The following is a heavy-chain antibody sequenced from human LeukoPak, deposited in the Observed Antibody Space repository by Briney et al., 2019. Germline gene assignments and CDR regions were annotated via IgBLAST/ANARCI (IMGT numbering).Heavy chain of an antibody. CDR2: ISRSGSTI. CDR3: ARDGSDGYCSSTSCYTTGAFDI. J-gene: IGHJ3*02. D-gene: IGHD2-2*02. Sequence: GGSLRLSCAASGFTFSDYYMSWIRQAPGKGLEWVSYISRSGSTIYYADSVKGRFTISRDNAKNSLYLQMNSLRAEDTAVYYCARDGSDGYCSSTSCYTTGAFDIWGQGTMVTVSS. CDR1: GFTFSDYY. V-gene: IGHV3-11*04.